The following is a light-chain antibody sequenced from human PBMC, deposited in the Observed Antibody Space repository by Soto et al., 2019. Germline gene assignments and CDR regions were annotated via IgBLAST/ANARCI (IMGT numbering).Light chain of an antibody. CDR1: SSDVGGYNY. J-gene: IGLJ2*01. CDR2: DVS. V-gene: IGLV2-14*01. CDR3: SSYTGSSIVV. Sequence: QSALTQPASVSGSPGQSITISCTGTSSDVGGYNYVSWYQQHPGKAPKLMIYDVSNRPSGVSNRFSGSKSGNTASLTISGLQAEXEADYYCSSYTGSSIVVFGGGTKLTV.